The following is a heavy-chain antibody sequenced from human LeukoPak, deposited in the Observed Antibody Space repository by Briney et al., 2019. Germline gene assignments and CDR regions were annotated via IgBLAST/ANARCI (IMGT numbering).Heavy chain of an antibody. CDR1: GFSLSRYW. D-gene: IGHD6-13*01. V-gene: IGHV3-7*01. J-gene: IGHJ4*02. CDR2: IKQDESEK. Sequence: GGSLRLSCAASGFSLSRYWMSWVRQAPGEGLEWVANIKQDESEKDYVDSVKGRFTISGDNAKNSLYLQMNSLRAEDTAVYYCARTGGIAAAGSLDYWGQGTLVTVSS. CDR3: ARTGGIAAAGSLDY.